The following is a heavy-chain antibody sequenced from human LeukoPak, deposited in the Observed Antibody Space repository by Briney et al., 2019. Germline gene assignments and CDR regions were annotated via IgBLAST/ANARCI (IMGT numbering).Heavy chain of an antibody. Sequence: GASVKVSCKASGYTFTSYGISWVRQAPGQGLEWMGWISAYNGNTNYAQKLQGRVTMTTDTSTSTAYMELRSLRSDDTAVYYCARHMDTAMVTEVDYWGQGTLVTVSS. CDR3: ARHMDTAMVTEVDY. V-gene: IGHV1-18*01. CDR2: ISAYNGNT. D-gene: IGHD5-18*01. J-gene: IGHJ4*02. CDR1: GYTFTSYG.